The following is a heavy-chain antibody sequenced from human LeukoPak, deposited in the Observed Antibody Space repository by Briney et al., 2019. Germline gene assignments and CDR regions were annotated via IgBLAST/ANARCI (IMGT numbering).Heavy chain of an antibody. J-gene: IGHJ4*02. CDR2: IHYSGTT. V-gene: IGHV4-39*01. Sequence: PSETLSLTCADPRASICSLTYRWDWIRQPQGKGLEWIGNIHYSGTTYYNPSLQSRVTISVDTSKNQFSLNVSSATAADTAVYYCARLNSRLVTVGYWGQGTLVTVSS. D-gene: IGHD3-9*01. CDR3: ARLNSRLVTVGY. CDR1: RASICSLTYR.